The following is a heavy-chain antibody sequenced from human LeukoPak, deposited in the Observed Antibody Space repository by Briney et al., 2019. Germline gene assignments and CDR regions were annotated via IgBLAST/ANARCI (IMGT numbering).Heavy chain of an antibody. CDR1: GFTFSSYS. V-gene: IGHV3-21*01. CDR3: AREDYYDSSGYPYYIDY. Sequence: GGSLGLSCAASGFTFSSYSMNWVRQAPGKGLEWVSSISSSSSYIYYADSVKGRFTISRDNAKHSLYLQMNSLRAEDTAVYYCAREDYYDSSGYPYYIDYWGQGTLVTVSS. D-gene: IGHD3-22*01. J-gene: IGHJ4*02. CDR2: ISSSSSYI.